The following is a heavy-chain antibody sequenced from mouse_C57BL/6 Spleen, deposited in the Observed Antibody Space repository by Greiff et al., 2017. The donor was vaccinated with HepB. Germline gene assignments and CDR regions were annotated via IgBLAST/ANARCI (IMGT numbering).Heavy chain of an antibody. V-gene: IGHV5-17*01. CDR2: ISSGSSTI. J-gene: IGHJ4*01. CDR1: GFTFSDYV. Sequence: EVKLVESGGGLVKPGGSLKLSCAASGFTFSDYVMHWVRQAPEKGLEWVAYISSGSSTIYYADTVKGRFTISRDNAKNTLFLQMTSLRSEDTAMYYCARDSGAMYYWGQGTSVTVSS. CDR3: ARDSGAMYY. D-gene: IGHD3-1*01.